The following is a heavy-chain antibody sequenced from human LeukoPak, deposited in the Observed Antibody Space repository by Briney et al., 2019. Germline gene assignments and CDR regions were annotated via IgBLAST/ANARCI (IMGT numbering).Heavy chain of an antibody. Sequence: GGSLRLSCAASGFTFSDYYMSWIRQAPGKGLEWVSYISSSGSTIYYADSVKGRFTISRDNAKNSLYLQMNSLRAEDTAVYYCARDRGVGASRYYFDYWCQGTLVTVSS. CDR1: GFTFSDYY. J-gene: IGHJ4*02. D-gene: IGHD1-26*01. CDR3: ARDRGVGASRYYFDY. V-gene: IGHV3-11*01. CDR2: ISSSGSTI.